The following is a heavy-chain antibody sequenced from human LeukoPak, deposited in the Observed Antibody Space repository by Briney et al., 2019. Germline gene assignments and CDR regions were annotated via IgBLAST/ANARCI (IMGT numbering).Heavy chain of an antibody. CDR2: IIPILGIA. D-gene: IGHD5-12*01. Sequence: SVKVSCKASGGTFSSYAISWVRQAPGQGLEWMGRIIPILGIANYAQRFQGRVTITADKSTSTAYMELSSLRSEDTAVYYCARDLKGYSGYGGDYWGQGTLVTVSS. CDR1: GGTFSSYA. J-gene: IGHJ4*02. CDR3: ARDLKGYSGYGGDY. V-gene: IGHV1-69*04.